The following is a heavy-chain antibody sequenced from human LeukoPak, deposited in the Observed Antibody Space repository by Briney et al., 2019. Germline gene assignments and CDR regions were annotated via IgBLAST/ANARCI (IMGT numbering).Heavy chain of an antibody. CDR3: TRDPPGYGDYVFDY. CDR2: INPNGGST. CDR1: GYTFGTYY. J-gene: IGHJ4*02. Sequence: ASVKVSCKASGYTFGTYYIHWVRQAPGQGLEWMGIINPNGGSTSYAQKFQDRVTMTRDTSTSTVYMELSSLRSEDRAVYFCTRDPPGYGDYVFDYWGQGTLVTVSS. V-gene: IGHV1-46*01. D-gene: IGHD4-17*01.